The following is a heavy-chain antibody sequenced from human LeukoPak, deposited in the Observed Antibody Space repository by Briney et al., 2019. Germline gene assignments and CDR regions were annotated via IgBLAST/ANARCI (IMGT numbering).Heavy chain of an antibody. CDR1: GGSISSYY. Sequence: SETLSLICTVSGGSISSYYWSWIRQPPGEGLGWIGYIYYCGSTNYNPSLKGRVTISVDTSKNQFSLKLSSVTAADTAVYYCARRLDYGGNPRGSYYFDYWGQGTLVTVSS. V-gene: IGHV4-59*01. CDR3: ARRLDYGGNPRGSYYFDY. J-gene: IGHJ4*02. D-gene: IGHD4-23*01. CDR2: IYYCGST.